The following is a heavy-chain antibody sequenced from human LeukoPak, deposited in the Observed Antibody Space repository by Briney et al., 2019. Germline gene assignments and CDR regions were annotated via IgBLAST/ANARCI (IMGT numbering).Heavy chain of an antibody. CDR3: ARVLGDDSSGYYYDY. CDR1: GGSTSSYY. CDR2: IYTSGST. J-gene: IGHJ4*02. D-gene: IGHD3-22*01. Sequence: PSETLSLTCTASGGSTSSYYWSWIRQPAGKGLEWIGRIYTSGSTNYNPSLKSRVTMSVDTSKNQFSLKLSSVTAADTAVYYCARVLGDDSSGYYYDYWGQGTLVTVSS. V-gene: IGHV4-4*07.